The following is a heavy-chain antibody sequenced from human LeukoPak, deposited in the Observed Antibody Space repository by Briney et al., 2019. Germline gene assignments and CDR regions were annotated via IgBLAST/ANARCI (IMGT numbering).Heavy chain of an antibody. V-gene: IGHV3-53*01. CDR2: IYSDGRT. D-gene: IGHD6-13*01. CDR3: ARDSIRQAGTLDY. Sequence: PGGSLRLSCAASGFTVSSNYMSWVRQAPGKGLEWVSVIYSDGRTYYADSVKGRFTISRDNSKNTLYLQMNSLRAEDTAVYYCARDSIRQAGTLDYWGQGTLVTVSS. J-gene: IGHJ4*02. CDR1: GFTVSSNY.